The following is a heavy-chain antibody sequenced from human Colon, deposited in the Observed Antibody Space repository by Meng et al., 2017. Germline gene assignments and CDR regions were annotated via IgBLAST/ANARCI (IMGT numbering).Heavy chain of an antibody. Sequence: QVQLQESGPGLVRPSETRSLTCNVSGGSVSSGSHYWSWIRQPPGKGLEFIAYVDYYWNINYNPSLNSRATVSIDTSKTQFSLKVTSVTAADTAVYYCAVGPWELDYWGQGILVTVSS. J-gene: IGHJ4*02. D-gene: IGHD1-26*01. CDR2: VDYYWNI. V-gene: IGHV4-61*01. CDR3: AVGPWELDY. CDR1: GGSVSSGSHY.